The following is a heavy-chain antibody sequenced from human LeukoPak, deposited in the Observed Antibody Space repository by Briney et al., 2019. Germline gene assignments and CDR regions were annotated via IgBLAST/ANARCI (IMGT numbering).Heavy chain of an antibody. CDR1: GGSISSYY. CDR2: IYYSGST. CDR3: ARGWSMGYSSGPLDY. J-gene: IGHJ4*02. Sequence: PSETLSLTCTVSGGSISSYYWNWIRQPPGKGLEWIGCIYYSGSTNYNPSLKSRVTISVDTSKNQFSLKLSSVTAADTAVYYCARGWSMGYSSGPLDYWGQGTLVTVSS. D-gene: IGHD6-19*01. V-gene: IGHV4-59*01.